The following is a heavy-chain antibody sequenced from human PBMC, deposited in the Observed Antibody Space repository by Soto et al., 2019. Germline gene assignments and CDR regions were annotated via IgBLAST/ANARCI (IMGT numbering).Heavy chain of an antibody. J-gene: IGHJ3*02. Sequence: SETLSLTCTVSGGSISSGGYYWSWIRQHPGKGLEWIGYIYYSGSTYYNPSLKSRVTISVDTSKNQFSLKLSSVTAADTAVYYCARPYSTLSLRSAAFDIWGQGTMVTVSS. D-gene: IGHD5-12*01. V-gene: IGHV4-31*03. CDR2: IYYSGST. CDR1: GGSISSGGYY. CDR3: ARPYSTLSLRSAAFDI.